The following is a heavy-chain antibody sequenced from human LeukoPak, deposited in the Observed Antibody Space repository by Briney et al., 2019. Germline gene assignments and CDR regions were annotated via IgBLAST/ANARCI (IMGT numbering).Heavy chain of an antibody. CDR3: ARGPGGYGDYNDAFDI. D-gene: IGHD4-17*01. CDR1: GGTFSSYA. V-gene: IGHV1-2*02. Sequence: ASVKVSCKASGGTFSSYAISWVRQAPGQGLEWMGWINPNSGGTNYAQKFQGRVTMTRDTSISTAYMELSRLRSDDTAVYYCARGPGGYGDYNDAFDIWGQGTMVTVSS. J-gene: IGHJ3*02. CDR2: INPNSGGT.